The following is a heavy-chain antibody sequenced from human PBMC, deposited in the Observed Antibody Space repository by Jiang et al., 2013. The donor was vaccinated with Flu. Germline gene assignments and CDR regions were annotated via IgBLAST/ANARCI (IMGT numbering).Heavy chain of an antibody. CDR1: GYTFTAYY. D-gene: IGHD3-22*01. Sequence: GAEVKKPGASVKVSCKASGYTFTAYYMHWVRQAPGQGLEWMGRINPNSGGTNYAQKFQGRVTMTRDTSISTAYMELSRLSSDDTAVYYCARAYYYDSSAYYFDYWGQRALVTVSS. J-gene: IGHJ4*02. CDR3: ARAYYYDSSAYYFDY. V-gene: IGHV1-2*06. CDR2: INPNSGGT.